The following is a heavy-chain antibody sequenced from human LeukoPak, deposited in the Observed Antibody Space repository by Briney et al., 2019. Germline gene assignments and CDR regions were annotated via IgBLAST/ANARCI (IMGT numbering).Heavy chain of an antibody. V-gene: IGHV4-4*02. D-gene: IGHD3-22*01. CDR3: ARGIPGPDYYDSSP. J-gene: IGHJ5*02. CDR1: GASIDSHSW. Sequence: SGTLSLTCAVSGASIDSHSWWSWVRQPPGKGLEWIGEINHSGSTNYNPSLKSRVTISVDTSKNQFSLKLSSVTAADTAVYYCARGIPGPDYYDSSPWGQGTLVTVSS. CDR2: INHSGST.